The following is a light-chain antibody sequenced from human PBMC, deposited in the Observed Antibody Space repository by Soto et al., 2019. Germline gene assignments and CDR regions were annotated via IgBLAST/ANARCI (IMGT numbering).Light chain of an antibody. CDR3: QQGDSVPLT. V-gene: IGKV3-20*01. Sequence: EIVLTQSPGTLSLSPGERATLFCRASQSVGSTYLAWYQQRPGQPPRLLMSGASSRASGIPDRFRGSGSGTDFTLTISRLEPEDFAVYFCQQGDSVPLTFGGGTKVEI. J-gene: IGKJ4*01. CDR1: QSVGSTY. CDR2: GAS.